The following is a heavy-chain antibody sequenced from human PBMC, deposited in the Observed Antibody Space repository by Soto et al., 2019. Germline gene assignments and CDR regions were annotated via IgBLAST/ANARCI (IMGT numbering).Heavy chain of an antibody. J-gene: IGHJ6*02. CDR1: AGSFSGYY. D-gene: IGHD6-13*01. CDR3: ARGWTAAAGFYYYYYGMDV. CDR2: IYYSGST. Sequence: PSETLSLPCDVSAGSFSGYYLSWIRQHPGKGLEWIGYIYYSGSTYYHPSLKSRVTISVDPSKNQFSLKLSSVTAADTAVYYCARGWTAAAGFYYYYYGMDVWGQGTTVTVSS. V-gene: IGHV4-31*11.